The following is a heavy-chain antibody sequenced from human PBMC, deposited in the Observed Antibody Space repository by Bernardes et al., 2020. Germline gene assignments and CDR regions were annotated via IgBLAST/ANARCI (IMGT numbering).Heavy chain of an antibody. Sequence: ASVKVSCKASGYTFTSYYMHWVRQAPGQGLEWMGILNPTGGSTTYAQSFQGRVTMTRDTSTSTVYMELRSLRSEDTAVYYCARDLRLVSQAFDIWGQGTMVTVSS. CDR3: ARDLRLVSQAFDI. J-gene: IGHJ3*02. CDR1: GYTFTSYY. D-gene: IGHD3-9*01. V-gene: IGHV1-46*01. CDR2: LNPTGGST.